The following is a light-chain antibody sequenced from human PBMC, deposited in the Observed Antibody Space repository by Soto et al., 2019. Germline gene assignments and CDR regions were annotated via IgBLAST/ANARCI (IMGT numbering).Light chain of an antibody. CDR2: EVS. V-gene: IGLV2-14*01. J-gene: IGLJ2*01. CDR3: SSYTTSSTLVV. CDR1: SSDVGGYNY. Sequence: QSALTQPASVSGSPGQSITISCTGTSSDVGGYNYVSWYQQHPGKAPKVMIYEVSHRPSGVSDRFYGSKSGNTASLTISGLQAEDGADYYCSSYTTSSTLVVFGGRTKLTVL.